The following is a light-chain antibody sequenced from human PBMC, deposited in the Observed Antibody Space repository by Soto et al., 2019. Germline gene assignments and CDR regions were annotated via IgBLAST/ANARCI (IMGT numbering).Light chain of an antibody. V-gene: IGKV3-11*01. Sequence: EIVLTQSPATLSLSPGERATLSCRASQSVSTYLAWYQQKPGQAPRLLIYEASNRATGIPARFSGSGSGTDFTLTISSLEPEDVAIYYCQQRNNWPLTFVGGTKVEIK. CDR3: QQRNNWPLT. CDR1: QSVSTY. CDR2: EAS. J-gene: IGKJ4*01.